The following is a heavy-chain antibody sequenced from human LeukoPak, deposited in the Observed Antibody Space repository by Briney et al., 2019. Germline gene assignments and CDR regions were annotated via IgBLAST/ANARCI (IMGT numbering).Heavy chain of an antibody. CDR1: GFTFSSYA. CDR2: NSSNGGST. J-gene: IGHJ6*03. CDR3: ARSLEWLLTYYYYYYMDV. D-gene: IGHD3-3*01. V-gene: IGHV3-64*01. Sequence: PGGSLRLSCAASGFTFSSYAMHWVRQAPGKGLEYVSANSSNGGSTYYTNSVKGRFTISRDNSKNTLYLQMGSLRAEDMAVYYCARSLEWLLTYYYYYYMDVWGKGTTVTVSS.